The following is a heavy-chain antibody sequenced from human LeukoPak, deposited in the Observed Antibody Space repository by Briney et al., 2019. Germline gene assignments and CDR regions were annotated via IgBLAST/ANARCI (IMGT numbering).Heavy chain of an antibody. J-gene: IGHJ4*02. CDR3: ARDADTTVASYYFDY. CDR2: TWYDGSYK. D-gene: IGHD5-18*01. CDR1: GFTFSSYD. V-gene: IGHV3-33*01. Sequence: PGRSLRLSCAASGFTFSSYDMHWVRQAPGKGLEWVAVTWYDGSYKYYADSVKGRFTISRDNSKNTLYLQMNSLRVEDTAVYYCARDADTTVASYYFDYWGQGTLVTVSS.